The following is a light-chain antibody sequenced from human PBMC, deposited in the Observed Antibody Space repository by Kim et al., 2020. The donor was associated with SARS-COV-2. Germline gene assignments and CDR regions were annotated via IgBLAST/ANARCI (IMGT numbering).Light chain of an antibody. CDR2: DAS. CDR1: QSIGGW. J-gene: IGKJ5*01. V-gene: IGKV1-5*01. Sequence: ASGGDRVTITCRASQSIGGWLAWYQQKPGKAAKLLIHDASSVESGVPSRFSGSGSETEFTLTISSLQPDDFATYYCQHHSTYPITFGQGTRLEIK. CDR3: QHHSTYPIT.